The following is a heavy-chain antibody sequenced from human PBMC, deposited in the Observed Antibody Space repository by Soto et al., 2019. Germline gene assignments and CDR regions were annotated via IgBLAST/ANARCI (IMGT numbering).Heavy chain of an antibody. CDR3: GKDDTSGSYSVPH. J-gene: IGHJ4*02. D-gene: IGHD3-22*01. V-gene: IGHV3-30*18. CDR1: GFTVTKYA. CDR2: IWYDGSQN. Sequence: QVPFVESGGGVVQPEKSLRLSCAASGFTVTKYAMHWGLQAPGKGLEWVALIWYDGSQNYYADSVKGRLIISRDDSKNTVYLQMNSLRAEDTAVYYCGKDDTSGSYSVPHWGQGSLVTVSS.